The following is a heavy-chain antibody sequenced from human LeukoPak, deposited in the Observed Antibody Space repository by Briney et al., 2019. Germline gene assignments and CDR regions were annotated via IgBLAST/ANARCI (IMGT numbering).Heavy chain of an antibody. Sequence: GGSLRLSCAASGFAFSSYWMSWVRQAPGKGLEWVAKIKQDGSEKYYVDSVKGRFTISRDNAKNSLYLQMNSLRAEDTAVYYCASWYSSSWETNWFDPWGQGTLVTVSS. CDR3: ASWYSSSWETNWFDP. D-gene: IGHD6-13*01. V-gene: IGHV3-7*02. J-gene: IGHJ5*02. CDR1: GFAFSSYW. CDR2: IKQDGSEK.